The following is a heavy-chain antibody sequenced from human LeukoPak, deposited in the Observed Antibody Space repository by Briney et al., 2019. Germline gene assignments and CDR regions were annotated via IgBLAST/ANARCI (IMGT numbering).Heavy chain of an antibody. CDR2: ISSSSSTI. V-gene: IGHV3-48*01. Sequence: GGSLRLSCAASGFTFSSYSMNWVRQAPGKGLEWVSYISSSSSTIYYADSVKGRFTISRDNSKNTLYLQMNSLRAEDTAVYYCAKCQLVIAVAGRYYFDYLGQGTLVTVSS. CDR1: GFTFSSYS. D-gene: IGHD6-19*01. J-gene: IGHJ4*02. CDR3: AKCQLVIAVAGRYYFDY.